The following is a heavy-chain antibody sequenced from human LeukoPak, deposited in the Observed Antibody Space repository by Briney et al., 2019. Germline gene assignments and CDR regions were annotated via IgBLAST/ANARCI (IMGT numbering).Heavy chain of an antibody. CDR3: ARELNYDSSGYYFDY. CDR2: INPSGGST. J-gene: IGHJ4*02. CDR1: GYTFTGYY. D-gene: IGHD3-22*01. V-gene: IGHV1-46*01. Sequence: ASVKVSCKASGYTFTGYYIHWVRQAPGQGLEWMGIINPSGGSTSYAQKFQGRVTMTRDTSTSTVYMELSRLRSDDTAVYYCARELNYDSSGYYFDYWGQGTLVTVSS.